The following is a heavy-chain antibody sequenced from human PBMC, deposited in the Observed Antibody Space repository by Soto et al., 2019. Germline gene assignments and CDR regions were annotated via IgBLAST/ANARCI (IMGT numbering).Heavy chain of an antibody. Sequence: NPSETLSLTCAVYGGSFSGYYWTWIRQPPGKGLEWIGEINHSGSTNYNPSLKSRVTISVDTSKNQFSLKLSSVTAADTAVYYCARSRESSSWAVGGYFDLWGRGTLVTVSS. CDR3: ARSRESSSWAVGGYFDL. J-gene: IGHJ2*01. CDR1: GGSFSGYY. D-gene: IGHD6-13*01. V-gene: IGHV4-34*01. CDR2: INHSGST.